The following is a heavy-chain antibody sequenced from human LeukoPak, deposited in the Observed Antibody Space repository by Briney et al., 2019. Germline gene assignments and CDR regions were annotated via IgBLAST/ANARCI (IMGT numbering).Heavy chain of an antibody. D-gene: IGHD5-12*01. CDR3: ARERSGYDHQY. J-gene: IGHJ4*02. V-gene: IGHV3-30*03. CDR1: GFSFSTYS. Sequence: GGSLRLSCATSGFSFSTYSMNWVRQAPGKGLEWVTLISYDGRGKYYADSVKGRFTISRDNSENMLYLQMNSLRPEDTAVYYCARERSGYDHQYWGQGTLVTVSS. CDR2: ISYDGRGK.